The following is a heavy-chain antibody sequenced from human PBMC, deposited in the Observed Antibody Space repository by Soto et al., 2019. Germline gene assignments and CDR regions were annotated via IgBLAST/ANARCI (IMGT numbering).Heavy chain of an antibody. CDR3: VKGFWGDN. CDR1: GFAFNTFD. Sequence: EVQLLESGGGLVQPGGSLRLSCTGSGFAFNTFDMAWVRQAPGKGLEYVSGISGGGHINYADSVKGRITISRDESRNTLYLQMNSLRVEETATYYCVKGFWGDNWGQGALVSVSS. CDR2: ISGGGHI. D-gene: IGHD3-16*01. J-gene: IGHJ4*02. V-gene: IGHV3-23*01.